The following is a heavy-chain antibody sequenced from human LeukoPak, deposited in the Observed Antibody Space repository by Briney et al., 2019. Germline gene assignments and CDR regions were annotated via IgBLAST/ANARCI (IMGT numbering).Heavy chain of an antibody. J-gene: IGHJ3*02. CDR3: ARFGIAVLTDAFDI. CDR2: IYSGGST. V-gene: IGHV3-53*01. Sequence: GGSLRLSCAASGFTVSSNYMSWVRQAPGKGLEWVSVIYSGGSTYYADSVKGRFTISRDNSKNTLYLQMNSLRAEDTAVYYCARFGIAVLTDAFDIWGQGTMVTVSS. CDR1: GFTVSSNY. D-gene: IGHD6-19*01.